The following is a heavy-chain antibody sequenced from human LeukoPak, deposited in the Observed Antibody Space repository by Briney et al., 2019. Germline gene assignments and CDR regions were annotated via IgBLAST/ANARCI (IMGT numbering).Heavy chain of an antibody. CDR1: GGSISSSNW. CDR3: ANYDSSAYRHDH. CDR2: IYHSGST. J-gene: IGHJ4*02. V-gene: IGHV4-4*02. Sequence: ASETLSLTCAVSGGSISSSNWWSWVRQPPGKGLEWIGEIYHSGSTNYNPSLKSRVTISVDKSKNQFSLKLSSVTAADTAVYYCANYDSSAYRHDHWGQGTLVTVSS. D-gene: IGHD3-22*01.